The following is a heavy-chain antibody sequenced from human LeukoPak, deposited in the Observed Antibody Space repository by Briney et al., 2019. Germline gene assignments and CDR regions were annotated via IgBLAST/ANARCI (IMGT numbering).Heavy chain of an antibody. V-gene: IGHV3-53*01. CDR3: ASAQWELLQNAFDI. Sequence: PGGSLRLSCAASGFTVSSNYMSWVRQAPGKGLEWVSVIYSGGSTYYADSVKGRFTISRDNSKNTLYLQMNSLRAEDTAVYYCASAQWELLQNAFDIWGQGTMVTVSS. CDR2: IYSGGST. J-gene: IGHJ3*02. D-gene: IGHD1-26*01. CDR1: GFTVSSNY.